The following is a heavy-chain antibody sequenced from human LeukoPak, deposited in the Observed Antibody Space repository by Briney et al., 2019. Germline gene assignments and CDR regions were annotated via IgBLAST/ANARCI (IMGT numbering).Heavy chain of an antibody. CDR1: GYTFTSYD. V-gene: IGHV1-8*01. CDR3: ARDKRIMIFGVVTYMRDMDV. CDR2: MNPNSGNT. D-gene: IGHD3-3*01. Sequence: ASVKVSCKASGYTFTSYDINWVRQATGQGLEWMGWMNPNSGNTGYAQKFQGRVTMTRNTSISTAYMELSSLRSEDTAVYYCARDKRIMIFGVVTYMRDMDVWGQGTTVTVSS. J-gene: IGHJ6*02.